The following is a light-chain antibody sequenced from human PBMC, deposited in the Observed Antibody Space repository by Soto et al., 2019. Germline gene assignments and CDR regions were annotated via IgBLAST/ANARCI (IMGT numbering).Light chain of an antibody. J-gene: IGLJ1*01. CDR1: TGAVSSGHY. CDR3: LLSYSSTLDV. CDR2: DTN. Sequence: QAVVTQEPSLTVSPGGTVTLTCGSSTGAVSSGHYPYWFQQKPGQAPRTLIYDTNKKHSWTPARFSGSLVGGKAALTLSGAQPEDEAEYYCLLSYSSTLDVFGSGTKLTVL. V-gene: IGLV7-46*01.